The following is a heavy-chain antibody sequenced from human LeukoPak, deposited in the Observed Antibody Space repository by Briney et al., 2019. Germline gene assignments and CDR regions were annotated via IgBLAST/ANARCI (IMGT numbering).Heavy chain of an antibody. CDR1: GFTFSSYG. CDR3: AKDLSAVQSLGVRGFDY. Sequence: PGGSLRLSCAASGFTFSSYGMHWVRQAPGKGLEWVAVISYDGSNKYYADSVKGRFTISRDNSKNTLYLQMNSLRAEDTAVYYCAKDLSAVQSLGVRGFDYWGQGTLVTVSS. J-gene: IGHJ4*02. CDR2: ISYDGSNK. D-gene: IGHD3-3*01. V-gene: IGHV3-30*18.